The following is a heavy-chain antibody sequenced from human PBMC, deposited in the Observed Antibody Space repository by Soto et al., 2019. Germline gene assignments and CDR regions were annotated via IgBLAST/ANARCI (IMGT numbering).Heavy chain of an antibody. J-gene: IGHJ6*03. D-gene: IGHD3-3*01. CDR3: ARGGGDYDFWSGYSIHYYYMDV. CDR1: GYTLTSYD. V-gene: IGHV1-8*01. CDR2: MNPNSGNT. Sequence: ASVKVSCKASGYTLTSYDSNWVRQGTGKRPEGMGWMNPNSGNTGYAQKFQGRVTMTRNTSISTAYMELSSLRSEDTAVYYCARGGGDYDFWSGYSIHYYYMDVWGKGTTVTVSS.